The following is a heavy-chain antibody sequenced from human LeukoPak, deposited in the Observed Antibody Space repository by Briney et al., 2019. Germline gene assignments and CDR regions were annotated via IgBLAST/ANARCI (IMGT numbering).Heavy chain of an antibody. CDR3: ARDLGYSSSWYSNDFDY. CDR2: ISGSGGST. Sequence: GGSLRLSCAASGFTFSSYVMSWVRQAPGEGLEWVSAISGSGGSTYYADSVKGRFTISRDNSKNTLYLQMNSLRAEDTAVYYCARDLGYSSSWYSNDFDYWGQGTLVTVSS. D-gene: IGHD6-13*01. J-gene: IGHJ4*02. V-gene: IGHV3-23*01. CDR1: GFTFSSYV.